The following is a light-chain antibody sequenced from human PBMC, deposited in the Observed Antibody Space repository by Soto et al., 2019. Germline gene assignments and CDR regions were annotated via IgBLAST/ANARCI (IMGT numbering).Light chain of an antibody. CDR1: QALQRSF. CDR3: QQYDHSPRT. J-gene: IGKJ1*01. Sequence: IVLTQSPGTLSLSPGERATLSCRASQALQRSFLAWYQHKPRQSPRLLISGVSSRAAGVPDRFSGSGSGTDFTLTISRLEPQDSAVYFCQQYDHSPRTFGQGTKVEI. V-gene: IGKV3-20*01. CDR2: GVS.